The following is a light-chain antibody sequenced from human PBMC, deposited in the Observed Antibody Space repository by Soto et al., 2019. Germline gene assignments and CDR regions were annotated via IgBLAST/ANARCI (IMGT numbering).Light chain of an antibody. Sequence: IVVTMSRAAVSLEGRERGTRCSRTSHSVKNYLAWYQQKPGQARRLLIYDTSTRATGVPTRFSGSRSGPEFTLTINLLQAEDLAVHSCQAYDNLPLTFRGGTKVDI. CDR1: HSVKNY. CDR3: QAYDNLPLT. V-gene: IGKV3-15*01. J-gene: IGKJ4*02. CDR2: DTS.